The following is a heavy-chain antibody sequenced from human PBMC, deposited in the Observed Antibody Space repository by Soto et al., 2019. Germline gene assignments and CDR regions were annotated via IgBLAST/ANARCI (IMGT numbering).Heavy chain of an antibody. D-gene: IGHD3-16*01. CDR3: ASRGTRDLRSIRGHGWFDP. CDR1: GGSISSGGYY. Sequence: PSETLSLTCTVSGGSISSGGYYWSWIRQHPGKGLEWIGYIYYSGSTYYNPSLKSRVTISVDTSKNQFSLKLSSVTAADTAVYYCASRGTRDLRSIRGHGWFDPWGQGTLVTVS. J-gene: IGHJ5*02. CDR2: IYYSGST. V-gene: IGHV4-31*03.